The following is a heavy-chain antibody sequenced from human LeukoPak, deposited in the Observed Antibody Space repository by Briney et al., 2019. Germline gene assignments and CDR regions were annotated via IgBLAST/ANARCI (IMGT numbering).Heavy chain of an antibody. D-gene: IGHD4-23*01. CDR2: ISPGDSDT. J-gene: IGHJ4*02. CDR3: AGGRGATVITNFDY. Sequence: GESLKISCKSSGYTFTGYWIGWVRPMPGKGLEWMGIISPGDSDTRYSPSFQGQVTMSADKSINTAYLQWGSLKASDTAMYYCAGGRGATVITNFDYWGQGTLVTVSS. V-gene: IGHV5-51*01. CDR1: GYTFTGYW.